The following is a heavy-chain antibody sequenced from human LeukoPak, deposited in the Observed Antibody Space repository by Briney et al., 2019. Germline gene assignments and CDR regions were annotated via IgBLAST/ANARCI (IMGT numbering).Heavy chain of an antibody. J-gene: IGHJ5*02. V-gene: IGHV4-59*08. CDR1: GGSISSYY. CDR2: IYYSGST. D-gene: IGHD2-15*01. Sequence: SETLSLTCTVSGGSISSYYWSWIRQPAGKGLEWIGYIYYSGSTNYNPSLKSRVTISVDTSKNQFSLKLSSVTAADTAVYYCASYRSNWFDPWGQGTLVTVSS. CDR3: ASYRSNWFDP.